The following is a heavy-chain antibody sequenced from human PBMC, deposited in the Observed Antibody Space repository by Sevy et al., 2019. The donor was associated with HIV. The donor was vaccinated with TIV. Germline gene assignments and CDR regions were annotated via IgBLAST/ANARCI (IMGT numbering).Heavy chain of an antibody. CDR2: INHSGST. V-gene: IGHV4-34*01. CDR3: ARGPDYYGSGDLDY. Sequence: SETLSITCAVYGGSFSGHYWSWIRQPPGKGLEWIGEINHSGSTNYNPSLKSRVTISVDTSKNQFSLKLSSVTAADTAVYYCARGPDYYGSGDLDYWGQGTLVTVSS. D-gene: IGHD3-10*01. J-gene: IGHJ4*02. CDR1: GGSFSGHY.